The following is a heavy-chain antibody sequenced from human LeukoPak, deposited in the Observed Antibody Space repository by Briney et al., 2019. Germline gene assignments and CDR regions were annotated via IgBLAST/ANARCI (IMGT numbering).Heavy chain of an antibody. CDR1: GFAFGSYA. CDR3: ARGPDYGDYRIDY. V-gene: IGHV3-30-3*01. J-gene: IGHJ4*02. D-gene: IGHD4-17*01. Sequence: GGPLRLSCAASGFAFGSYAMHWVRQAPGKGLEWVAVISYDGSNKYYADSVKGRFTISRDNSKNTLYLQMNSLRAEDTAVYYCARGPDYGDYRIDYWGQGTLVTVSS. CDR2: ISYDGSNK.